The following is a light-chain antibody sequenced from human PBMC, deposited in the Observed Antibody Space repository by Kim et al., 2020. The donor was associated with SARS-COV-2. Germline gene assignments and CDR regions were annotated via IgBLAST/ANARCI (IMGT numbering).Light chain of an antibody. J-gene: IGLJ2*01. CDR2: RNN. CDR3: AAWDDSLSGVT. V-gene: IGLV1-47*01. Sequence: ELTQPPSASATPGQRVTISCSGSSSNIGSNYVYWYQQLPGTAPKLLIYRNNQRPSGVPDRFSGSNSGTSASLAISGLRSDDEADYYCAAWDDSLSGVTFGGGTQLTVL. CDR1: SSNIGSNY.